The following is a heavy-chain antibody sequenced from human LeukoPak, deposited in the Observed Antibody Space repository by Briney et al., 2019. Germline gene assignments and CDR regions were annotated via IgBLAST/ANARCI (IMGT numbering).Heavy chain of an antibody. Sequence: PGGSVRLSCAASGFTFSSYAMSWVRQAPGKGLEWVSAISGSGGSTYYADTVQGRFTISRDNSMHALYLQINSLRADDTAVYDWAKDFLSSSWEIYYYYYYMDVWGKGTTVTVSS. D-gene: IGHD6-13*01. J-gene: IGHJ6*03. CDR3: AKDFLSSSWEIYYYYYYMDV. CDR2: ISGSGGST. V-gene: IGHV3-23*01. CDR1: GFTFSSYA.